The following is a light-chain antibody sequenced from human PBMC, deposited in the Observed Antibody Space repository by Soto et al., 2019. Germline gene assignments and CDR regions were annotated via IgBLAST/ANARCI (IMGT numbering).Light chain of an antibody. CDR3: QQSDSTPYT. CDR1: QSISSY. Sequence: DIQMTQSPSSLSASVGDRVIITCRASQSISSYLNWYQQKPGKAPDLLMFAASRLQSGVPSRFSGSGSGTDFTLTISSLQPEDFATYYCQQSDSTPYTFGQGTKLEIK. CDR2: AAS. V-gene: IGKV1-39*01. J-gene: IGKJ2*01.